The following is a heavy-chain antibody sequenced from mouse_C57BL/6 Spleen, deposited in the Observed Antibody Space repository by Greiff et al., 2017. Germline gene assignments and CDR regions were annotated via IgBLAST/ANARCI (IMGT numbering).Heavy chain of an antibody. CDR2: INPGSGGT. CDR3: ASENYYSKVWFAY. V-gene: IGHV1-54*01. Sequence: QVQLQQSGAELVRPGTSVKVSCKASGYAFTNYLIEWVKQRPGQGLEWIGVINPGSGGTNYNEKFKGKATLTADKSSSTAYMQLSSLTSEDSAVYFGASENYYSKVWFAYWGQGTLVTVSA. D-gene: IGHD2-5*01. J-gene: IGHJ3*01. CDR1: GYAFTNYL.